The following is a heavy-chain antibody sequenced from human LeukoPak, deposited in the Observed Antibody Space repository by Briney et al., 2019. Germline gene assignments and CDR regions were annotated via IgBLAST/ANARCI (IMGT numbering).Heavy chain of an antibody. CDR1: GFTFSDYY. CDR2: ISSSGSTI. J-gene: IGHJ6*02. V-gene: IGHV3-11*01. CDR3: ARDPQGVATEYYYGMDV. D-gene: IGHD5-12*01. Sequence: GGSLRLSCAASGFTFSDYYMSSIRQAPGKGREWGSYISSSGSTIYYADSVKGRFTISRDNAKNSLYLQMNSLRAEDTAVYYCARDPQGVATEYYYGMDVWGQGTTVTVSS.